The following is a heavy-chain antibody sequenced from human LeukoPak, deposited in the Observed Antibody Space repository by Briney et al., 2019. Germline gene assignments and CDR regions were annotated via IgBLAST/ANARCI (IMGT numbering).Heavy chain of an antibody. J-gene: IGHJ6*02. V-gene: IGHV3-7*04. CDR1: GFTFSSYW. Sequence: GGPLRLSCAASGFTFSSYWMTWVRQALGKGLEWVANIKQDGSEKYYVESVKGRFTISRDNAKNSLNLRMNSLRAEDTAVYYCARGSSGYKPYGMDVWGQGTTVTVSS. D-gene: IGHD3-22*01. CDR3: ARGSSGYKPYGMDV. CDR2: IKQDGSEK.